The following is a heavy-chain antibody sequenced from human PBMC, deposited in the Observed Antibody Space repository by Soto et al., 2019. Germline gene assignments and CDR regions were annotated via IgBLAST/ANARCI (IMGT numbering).Heavy chain of an antibody. CDR3: ARSEATGLDY. CDR1: GGSMSSSNW. Sequence: SETLPLTCPVSGGSMSSSNWLNWVRQSPGKGLEWIGEAHHSGRTNYNPSLKSRVTISVDKSKNHFSLKLSSVTAADTAVYYCARSEATGLDYWGQGTLVTVSS. V-gene: IGHV4-4*02. D-gene: IGHD1-26*01. CDR2: AHHSGRT. J-gene: IGHJ4*02.